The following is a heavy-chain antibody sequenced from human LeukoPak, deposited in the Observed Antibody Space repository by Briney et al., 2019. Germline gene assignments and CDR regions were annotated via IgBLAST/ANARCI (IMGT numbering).Heavy chain of an antibody. CDR3: ARRDYGSGSYYPSDDY. Sequence: PSETLSLTCTVSGGSISFYYWSWIRQPAGKGLEWIGRIYSTGSTNYNPSLKSRVTMSVDTSKNQFSLKLSSVTAADTAVYYCARRDYGSGSYYPSDDYWGQGTLVTVSS. J-gene: IGHJ4*02. D-gene: IGHD3-10*01. CDR1: GGSISFYY. CDR2: IYSTGST. V-gene: IGHV4-4*07.